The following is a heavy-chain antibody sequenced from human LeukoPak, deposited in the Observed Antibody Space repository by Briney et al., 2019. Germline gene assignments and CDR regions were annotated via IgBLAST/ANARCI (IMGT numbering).Heavy chain of an antibody. CDR3: VRGTGY. V-gene: IGHV3-64D*06. CDR1: GFTFSTYV. CDR2: ISSNGDNT. J-gene: IGHJ4*02. Sequence: PGGSLRLSCSVSGFTFSTYVMHWVRQAPGKGLECVSAISSNGDNTYYADSVKGRFTISRDNSKNTLYLQMSRLRADDTAVYYCVRGTGYWGQGTLVTVSS.